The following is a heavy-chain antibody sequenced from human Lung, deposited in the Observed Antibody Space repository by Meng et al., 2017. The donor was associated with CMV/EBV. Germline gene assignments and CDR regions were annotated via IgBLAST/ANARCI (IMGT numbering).Heavy chain of an antibody. CDR1: GFTFSSYW. CDR2: IKKDGSEK. CDR3: AGDTGYDDAFDI. Sequence: GEXXKISCAASGFTFSSYWMSWVRQAPGKGLEWVANIKKDGSEKYYVDSVKGRFTISRDNAKNSLYLQMNSLRAEDTAVYYCAGDTGYDDAFDIWDQGPMVTVSS. V-gene: IGHV3-7*01. J-gene: IGHJ3*02. D-gene: IGHD5-12*01.